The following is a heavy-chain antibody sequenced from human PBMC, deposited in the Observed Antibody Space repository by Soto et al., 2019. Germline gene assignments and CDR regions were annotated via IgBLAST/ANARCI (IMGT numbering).Heavy chain of an antibody. CDR2: ISGSGGST. Sequence: PGGSLRLSCAASGFTFSSYTMSWVRQAPGKGLEWVSAISGSGGSTYYADSVKGRFTISRDNAKNSLYLQMTSLRDEDTGVYYCTRDGRRGYDMDVWGQGTTVTVSS. V-gene: IGHV3-23*01. J-gene: IGHJ6*02. D-gene: IGHD1-26*01. CDR1: GFTFSSYT. CDR3: TRDGRRGYDMDV.